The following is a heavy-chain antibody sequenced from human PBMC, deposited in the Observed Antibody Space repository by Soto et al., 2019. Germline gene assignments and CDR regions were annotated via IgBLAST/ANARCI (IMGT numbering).Heavy chain of an antibody. D-gene: IGHD2-2*03. CDR1: GYTFSNSG. CDR3: AKSSAAVAGYFFDS. Sequence: QVQLVQSGAEVKKPGASVKVSCKASGYTFSNSGITWVRQAPGQVPEWMGWISVFRGDTKSAQRLQGRLTMTTDTSTRTAYMELRSLRSDDTAVYYCAKSSAAVAGYFFDSWGQGTLVAVSS. V-gene: IGHV1-18*04. CDR2: ISVFRGDT. J-gene: IGHJ4*02.